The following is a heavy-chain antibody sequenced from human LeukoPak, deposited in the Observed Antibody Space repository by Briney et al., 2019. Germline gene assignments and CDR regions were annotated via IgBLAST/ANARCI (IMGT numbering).Heavy chain of an antibody. D-gene: IGHD4-17*01. Sequence: PSETLSLTCTVSGGSISSYYWSWIRQPPGKGRGWIGSIYYSGSTNYNPSLKSRVTISVDTSKNQISLKLSSVTAADTAVYYCARASRGGYGDYLGWFDPWGQGTLVTVSS. CDR2: IYYSGST. CDR1: GGSISSYY. V-gene: IGHV4-59*01. CDR3: ARASRGGYGDYLGWFDP. J-gene: IGHJ5*02.